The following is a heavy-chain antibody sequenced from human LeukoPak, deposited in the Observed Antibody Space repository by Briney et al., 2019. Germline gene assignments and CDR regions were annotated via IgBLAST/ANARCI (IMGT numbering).Heavy chain of an antibody. V-gene: IGHV4-30-2*01. CDR3: ARAHGGNLDY. CDR1: GGSISSGGYS. D-gene: IGHD2-15*01. Sequence: SETLSLTCAVSGGSISSGGYSWSWIRQPPGTGLKWIGYIYHSGSTYYNPSLKSRVTISVDRSKNQFSLKLSSVTAADTAVYYCARAHGGNLDYWGQGTLVTVSS. CDR2: IYHSGST. J-gene: IGHJ4*02.